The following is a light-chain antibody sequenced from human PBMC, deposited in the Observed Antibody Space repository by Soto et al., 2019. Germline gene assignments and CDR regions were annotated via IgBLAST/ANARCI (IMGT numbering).Light chain of an antibody. CDR2: GAS. V-gene: IGKV3-20*01. CDR3: QQYGSS. J-gene: IGKJ5*01. Sequence: EIVLTQSPGTLSLSPGERATLSCRASQSVSSSYLAWYKQKPGQAPRLLIYGASSRATGIPERFSGSGSGTDFTLTISRLEPEDFAVYYCQQYGSSFGQGTRLEIK. CDR1: QSVSSSY.